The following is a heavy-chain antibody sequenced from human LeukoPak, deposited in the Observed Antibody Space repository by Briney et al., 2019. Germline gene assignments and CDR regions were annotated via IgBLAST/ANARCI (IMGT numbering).Heavy chain of an antibody. Sequence: GGSLRLSCAASGFTFSSYWMSWVRQAPGKGLEWVANIKQDGSEKYYVDSVKGRFTISRDNAKNSLYLQMNSLRAEDTAVYYCATTPYSSSSHFDYWGQGTLVTVSS. J-gene: IGHJ4*02. CDR1: GFTFSSYW. V-gene: IGHV3-7*01. D-gene: IGHD6-6*01. CDR2: IKQDGSEK. CDR3: ATTPYSSSSHFDY.